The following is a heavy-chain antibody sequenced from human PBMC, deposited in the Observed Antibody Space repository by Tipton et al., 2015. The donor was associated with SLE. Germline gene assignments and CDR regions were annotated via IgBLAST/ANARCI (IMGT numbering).Heavy chain of an antibody. Sequence: LRLSCTVSGDSITGSSYFWGWIRQPPGKGLEWIGRIYYGGSTNYNPSLMSRVTISEDTSKNQFSLKLSSVTAADTAVYYCARGGDPDYFDYWGQGALVSVSS. J-gene: IGHJ4*02. CDR1: GDSITGSSYF. D-gene: IGHD3-16*01. V-gene: IGHV4-39*07. CDR3: ARGGDPDYFDY. CDR2: IYYGGST.